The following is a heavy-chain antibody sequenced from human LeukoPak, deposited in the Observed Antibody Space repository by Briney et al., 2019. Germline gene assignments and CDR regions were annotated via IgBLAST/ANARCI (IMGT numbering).Heavy chain of an antibody. J-gene: IGHJ4*02. CDR3: ARRERQSADYYYFDY. Sequence: PGGSLRLSCAASGFTFSSYSMNWVRQAPGKGLEWVSSISSSSSYIYYADSVKGRFTISRDNAKNSLYLQMNSLRDDDTAVYYCARRERQSADYYYFDYWGQGTLVTVSS. CDR2: ISSSSSYI. V-gene: IGHV3-21*01. CDR1: GFTFSSYS. D-gene: IGHD2/OR15-2a*01.